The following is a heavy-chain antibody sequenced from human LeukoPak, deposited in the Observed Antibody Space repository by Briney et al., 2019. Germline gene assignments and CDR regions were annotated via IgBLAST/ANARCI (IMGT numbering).Heavy chain of an antibody. J-gene: IGHJ6*03. V-gene: IGHV4-59*08. CDR1: GGSISSYY. D-gene: IGHD2-2*01. CDR3: ALGYCSSTSCYSRDYYYYMDV. Sequence: SETLSLTCTVSGGSISSYYWSWIRQPPGKGLEWIGYIYYSGSTNYNPSLKSRVTISVDTSKNQFSLKLSSVTAADTAVYYCALGYCSSTSCYSRDYYYYMDVWGKGTTVTISS. CDR2: IYYSGST.